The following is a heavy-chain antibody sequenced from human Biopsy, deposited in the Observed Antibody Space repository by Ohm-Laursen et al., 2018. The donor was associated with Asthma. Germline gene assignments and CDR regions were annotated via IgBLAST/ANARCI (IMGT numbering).Heavy chain of an antibody. J-gene: IGHJ4*02. D-gene: IGHD2/OR15-2a*01. CDR3: ARGDNSNWSHFYFYY. Sequence: SLRLSCTATGFAVSRDHMFWVRQAPGKGLEWVSVIYSGGTSHTADSVRGRFTISRDYSKNTLYLQMHSLRAEDTAVYYCARGDNSNWSHFYFYYLGQGTLVTVSS. CDR1: GFAVSRDH. CDR2: IYSGGTS. V-gene: IGHV3-53*01.